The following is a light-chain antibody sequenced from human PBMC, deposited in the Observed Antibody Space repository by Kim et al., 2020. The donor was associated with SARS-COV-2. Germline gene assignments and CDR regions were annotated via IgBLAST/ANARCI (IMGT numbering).Light chain of an antibody. Sequence: EVVLTQSPATLSLSPGERATLSCRASLSVSTRLAWYQQKPGQPPRLLMYKVSNRATATPARFSGSGSGTDFTLTISSLEPEDFAVYYCQQRKSWPLTFGQGTRLEIK. J-gene: IGKJ5*01. CDR2: KVS. CDR3: QQRKSWPLT. V-gene: IGKV3-11*01. CDR1: LSVSTR.